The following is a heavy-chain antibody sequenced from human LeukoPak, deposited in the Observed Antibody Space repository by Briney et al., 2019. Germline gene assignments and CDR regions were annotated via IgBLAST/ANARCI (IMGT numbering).Heavy chain of an antibody. CDR3: ARGHDRWFDP. CDR2: INHSGST. J-gene: IGHJ5*02. CDR1: GGSFSGYY. D-gene: IGHD3-22*01. V-gene: IGHV4-34*01. Sequence: PSETLSLTCAVYGGSFSGYYWSWIRQPPGRGLEWIGEINHSGSTNYNPSLKSRVTISVDTSKNQFSLKLSSVTAADTAVYYCARGHDRWFDPWGQGTLVTVSS.